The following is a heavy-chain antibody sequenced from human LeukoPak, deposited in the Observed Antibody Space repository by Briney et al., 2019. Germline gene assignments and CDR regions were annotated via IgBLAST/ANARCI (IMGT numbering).Heavy chain of an antibody. CDR1: GYTFTGYY. V-gene: IGHV1-2*02. CDR3: ASSGGTYYYGSGSYYFGY. Sequence: ASVKVSCKASGYTFTGYYMHWVRQAPGQGFEWMGWINPNSGGTNYAQKFQGRVTMTRDTSISTAYVELSRLRSDDTAVYYCASSGGTYYYGSGSYYFGYWGQGTLVTVSS. J-gene: IGHJ4*02. D-gene: IGHD3-10*01. CDR2: INPNSGGT.